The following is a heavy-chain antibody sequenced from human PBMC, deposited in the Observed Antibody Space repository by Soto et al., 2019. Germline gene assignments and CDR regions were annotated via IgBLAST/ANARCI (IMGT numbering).Heavy chain of an antibody. CDR1: GQSFSGHS. CDR3: ARGSGIVALPGELEDVNYDY. CDR2: INESGST. Sequence: QVQLQQWGAGLVKPSETLSLSCAVYGQSFSGHSWAWIRQSPGKGLEWIGEINESGSTYYNPSLTSRATNSADTPMHQFSPKLSSGGAADTAVYLRARGSGIVALPGELEDVNYDYWGQGNLGNVSS. J-gene: IGHJ4*02. D-gene: IGHD1-1*01. V-gene: IGHV4-34*01.